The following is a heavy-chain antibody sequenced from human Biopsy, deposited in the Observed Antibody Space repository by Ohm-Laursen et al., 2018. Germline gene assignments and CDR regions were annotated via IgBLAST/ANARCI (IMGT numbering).Heavy chain of an antibody. CDR3: TGDSGGLGDY. CDR2: IHGDERSA. Sequence: SLRLSCAASGFTFSNYWMHWVRQAPGEGLMWVSRIHGDERSATYAEPVKGRFTISRDNAKNTLHLQMNSLRAEDTAVYYCTGDSGGLGDYWGQGTLVTVSS. J-gene: IGHJ4*02. D-gene: IGHD2-8*02. CDR1: GFTFSNYW. V-gene: IGHV3-74*03.